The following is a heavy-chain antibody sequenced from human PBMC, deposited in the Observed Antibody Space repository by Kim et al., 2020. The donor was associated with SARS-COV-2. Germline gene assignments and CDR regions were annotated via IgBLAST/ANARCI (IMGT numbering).Heavy chain of an antibody. CDR3: ARVLWFAFDI. V-gene: IGHV4-34*01. D-gene: IGHD3-10*01. J-gene: IGHJ3*02. Sequence: STNYNPSLKSRVPISVDTSKNQFSLKLSSVTAADTAVYYCARVLWFAFDIWGQGTMVTVSS. CDR2: ST.